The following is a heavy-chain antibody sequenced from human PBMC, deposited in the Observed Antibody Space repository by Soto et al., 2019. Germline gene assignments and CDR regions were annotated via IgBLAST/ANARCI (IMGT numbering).Heavy chain of an antibody. J-gene: IGHJ3*02. D-gene: IGHD3-10*01. Sequence: TSETLSLTCTVSGGSISSYYWSWIRQPPGKGLEWIGYIYYSGSTNYNPSLKSRVTISVDTSKNQFSLKLSSVTAADTAVYYCARDGPWGFNAFDIWGQGTMVTVSS. CDR1: GGSISSYY. V-gene: IGHV4-59*01. CDR2: IYYSGST. CDR3: ARDGPWGFNAFDI.